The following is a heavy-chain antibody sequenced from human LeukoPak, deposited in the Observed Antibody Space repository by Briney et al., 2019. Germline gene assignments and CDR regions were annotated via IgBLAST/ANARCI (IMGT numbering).Heavy chain of an antibody. Sequence: PSETLSLTCTASGDSMTRGGYYWSWVRQHPGKGLEWIGFFYHSGTTFYNPSLEGRAAISVDTSQNQFSLKLTSVTAADTAVYYCARAGDYRNYFDYWGQGTLVTVSS. CDR1: GDSMTRGGYY. J-gene: IGHJ4*02. V-gene: IGHV4-31*03. CDR2: FYHSGTT. CDR3: ARAGDYRNYFDY. D-gene: IGHD4-11*01.